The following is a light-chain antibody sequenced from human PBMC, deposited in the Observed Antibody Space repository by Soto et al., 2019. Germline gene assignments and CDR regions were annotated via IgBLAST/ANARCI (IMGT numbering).Light chain of an antibody. CDR1: QSISTF. CDR2: AAS. Sequence: DIQMTQSPSSLSASVGDRVTINCRASQSISTFLNWYQQKPGQAPEVLISAASTLQSGVPSRFSGRGSGTDFTLTISSLQPEDFATYYCQQSDSTPYTFGQGTTLETK. V-gene: IGKV1-39*01. CDR3: QQSDSTPYT. J-gene: IGKJ2*01.